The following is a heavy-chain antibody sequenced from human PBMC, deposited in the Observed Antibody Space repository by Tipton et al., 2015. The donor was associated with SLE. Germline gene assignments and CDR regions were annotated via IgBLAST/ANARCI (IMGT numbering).Heavy chain of an antibody. J-gene: IGHJ3*02. Sequence: SLRLSCAASGFTFSSYSMNWVRQAPGKGLVWVSRINSDGSSTSYADSVKGRFTISRDNSKNTLYLQMNSLRAEDTAVYYCAKELLWFGDDRDAFDIWGQGTMVTVSS. D-gene: IGHD3-10*01. CDR1: GFTFSSYS. CDR2: INSDGSST. V-gene: IGHV3-74*01. CDR3: AKELLWFGDDRDAFDI.